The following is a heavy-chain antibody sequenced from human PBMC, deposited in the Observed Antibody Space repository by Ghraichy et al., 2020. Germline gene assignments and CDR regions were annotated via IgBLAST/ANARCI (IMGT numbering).Heavy chain of an antibody. CDR3: ARFRIVGGIAPKWFDP. D-gene: IGHD1-26*01. J-gene: IGHJ5*02. CDR1: GGSFSGYY. Sequence: SQTLSLTCAVYGGSFSGYYWSWIRQRPGKGQEWIWEIEHTGSTNYNPSLRSRVTMSVDTITQQISLTLSSVTAADTAVYFCARFRIVGGIAPKWFDPWGQGTLVTVSS. V-gene: IGHV4-34*01. CDR2: IEHTGST.